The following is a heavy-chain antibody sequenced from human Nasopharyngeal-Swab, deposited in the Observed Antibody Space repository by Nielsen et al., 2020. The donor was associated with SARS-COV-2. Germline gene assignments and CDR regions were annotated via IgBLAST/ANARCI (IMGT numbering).Heavy chain of an antibody. Sequence: GSLRLSCTGSGGSISSYYWSWIRQPPGKGLEWIGYIYYSGSTNYNPSLKSRVTISVDTSKNQFSLKLSSVTAADTAVYYCARVGKIAAADRNFWFDPWGQGTLVTVSS. CDR2: IYYSGST. J-gene: IGHJ5*02. CDR3: ARVGKIAAADRNFWFDP. CDR1: GGSISSYY. D-gene: IGHD6-13*01. V-gene: IGHV4-59*01.